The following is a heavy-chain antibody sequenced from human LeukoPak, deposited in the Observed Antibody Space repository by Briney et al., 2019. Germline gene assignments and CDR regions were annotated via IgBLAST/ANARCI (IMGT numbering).Heavy chain of an antibody. J-gene: IGHJ4*02. CDR3: AKEGSTYYDFWSGYFDY. Sequence: PGRSLRLSCAASGFTFSSYGMHWVRQAPGKGLEWVAVISYDGSNKYYADSVKGRFTISRDNSKNTLYLQMSSLRAEDTAVYYCAKEGSTYYDFWSGYFDYWGQGTLVTVSS. CDR2: ISYDGSNK. D-gene: IGHD3-3*01. CDR1: GFTFSSYG. V-gene: IGHV3-30*18.